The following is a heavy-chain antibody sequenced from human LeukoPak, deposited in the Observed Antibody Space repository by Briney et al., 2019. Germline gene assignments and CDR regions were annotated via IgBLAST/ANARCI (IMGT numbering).Heavy chain of an antibody. CDR1: GFTFNNYI. CDR2: ISSSGSTK. Sequence: GGSLRLSCAASGFTFNNYIMNWVRQAPGKGLEWVSYISSSGSTKYYADSVKGRSTFSRDNAKNSLYLQMNSLRAEDTAVYYCARDPSSGWYLKGWFDPWGQGTLVTVSS. J-gene: IGHJ5*02. CDR3: ARDPSSGWYLKGWFDP. V-gene: IGHV3-48*04. D-gene: IGHD6-19*01.